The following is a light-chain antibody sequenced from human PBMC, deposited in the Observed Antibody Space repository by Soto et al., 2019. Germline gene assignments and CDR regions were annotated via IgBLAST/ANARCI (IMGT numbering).Light chain of an antibody. CDR2: GAS. V-gene: IGKV3-20*01. CDR3: QQYGSSSYT. J-gene: IGKJ2*01. Sequence: EIVLTQSPGTLSLSPGERATLSCRASQSVSSSYLAWYQQKPGQAPRLLIYGASSRATGIPDRFSGSGSGTDFTLTISRLEPDDSAVYYCQQYGSSSYTLGKGTKLEI. CDR1: QSVSSSY.